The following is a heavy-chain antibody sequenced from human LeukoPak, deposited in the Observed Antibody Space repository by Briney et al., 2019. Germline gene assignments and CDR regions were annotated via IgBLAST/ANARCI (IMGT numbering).Heavy chain of an antibody. V-gene: IGHV3-30*18. CDR3: AKDGGGDCSSTSCFTLTIDF. D-gene: IGHD2-2*01. Sequence: GRSLRLSCAASGFTFSSYGMHWVRQAPGKGLEWVPVISYDGSNKYYGDSVKGRFTISRDTSKNTLCLQMNSLRAEDTAVYYCAKDGGGDCSSTSCFTLTIDFWGQGTLVTVSS. CDR1: GFTFSSYG. J-gene: IGHJ4*02. CDR2: ISYDGSNK.